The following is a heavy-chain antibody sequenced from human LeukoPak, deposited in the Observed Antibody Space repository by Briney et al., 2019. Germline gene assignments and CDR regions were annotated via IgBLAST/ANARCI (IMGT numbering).Heavy chain of an antibody. CDR2: MNPNSGNT. CDR1: GYTFTSYD. CDR3: ARGLSMVQGVIFGY. J-gene: IGHJ4*02. Sequence: ASVKVSCKASGYTFTSYDINWVRQATGQGLEWMGWMNPNSGNTGYAQKFQGRVTMTRNTSISIAYMELSSLRSEDTAVYYCARGLSMVQGVIFGYWGQGTLVTVSS. V-gene: IGHV1-8*01. D-gene: IGHD3-10*01.